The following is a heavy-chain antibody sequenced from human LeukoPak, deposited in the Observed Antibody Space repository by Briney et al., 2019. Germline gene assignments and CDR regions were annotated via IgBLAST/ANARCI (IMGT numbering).Heavy chain of an antibody. CDR3: AKYMSSGQ. V-gene: IGHV3-23*01. J-gene: IGHJ4*02. CDR2: VSGSGDST. CDR1: GFTFSNCA. D-gene: IGHD6-19*01. Sequence: GGSLRLSCAASGFTFSNCAMSWVRQAPGKGLEWVSGVSGSGDSTYYADSVKGRFTISRDNSNNTLILLMNSLRAEDTAVYYCAKYMSSGQRGQGTLVTVSS.